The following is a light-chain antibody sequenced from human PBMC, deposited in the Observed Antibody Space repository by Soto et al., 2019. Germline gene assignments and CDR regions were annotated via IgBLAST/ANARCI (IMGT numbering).Light chain of an antibody. V-gene: IGKV4-1*01. Sequence: DIVMTQSPDSLAVSLGERATINCKSSPSILSSSNNKNSLAWFQQQPGQPPKLLIYWASTRESGVPDRFSGSGSGTDFTLTISSLQAEDVAVYYCQQYYSSVVTFCQGTRLEIK. CDR1: PSILSSSNNKNS. J-gene: IGKJ5*01. CDR3: QQYYSSVVT. CDR2: WAS.